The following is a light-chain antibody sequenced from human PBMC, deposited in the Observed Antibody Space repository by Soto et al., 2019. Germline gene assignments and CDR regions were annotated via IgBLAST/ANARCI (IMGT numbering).Light chain of an antibody. J-gene: IGKJ5*01. CDR3: QHSYSNFPIT. V-gene: IGKV1-39*01. Sequence: DIQVTQSPSSLSASVGDRVTISCRASQSISGYLNWYQQKPGKAPNLLIFDASSLQSGVPLRFSGRGSGAEYTLTISSLQPEDFATYFCQHSYSNFPITFGQGTRLEIK. CDR2: DAS. CDR1: QSISGY.